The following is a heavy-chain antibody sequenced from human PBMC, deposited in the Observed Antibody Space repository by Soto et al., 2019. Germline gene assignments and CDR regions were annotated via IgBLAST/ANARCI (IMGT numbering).Heavy chain of an antibody. CDR3: ARHFSGGSPRIRYYYYMDV. D-gene: IGHD2-15*01. V-gene: IGHV4-59*08. Sequence: SETLSLTCTVSGGSISSYYWSWIRQPPGKGLEWIGYIYYSGSTNYNPSLKSRVTISVDTSKNQFSLKLSSVTAADTAVYYCARHFSGGSPRIRYYYYMDVWGKGTTVTVSS. CDR1: GGSISSYY. J-gene: IGHJ6*03. CDR2: IYYSGST.